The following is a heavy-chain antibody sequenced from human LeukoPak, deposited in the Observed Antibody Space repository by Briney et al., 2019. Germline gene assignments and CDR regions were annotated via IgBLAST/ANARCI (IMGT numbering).Heavy chain of an antibody. CDR3: ARLSYIPSTYYYDSSGSPLYYFDS. D-gene: IGHD3-22*01. J-gene: IGHJ4*02. V-gene: IGHV4-39*01. CDR1: GVPNSSSSDF. Sequence: SEPLSLPCSVCGVPNSSSSDFWRSIRKPPAEGLEWNGSIYYSQNPYYNRSLKSRVTISVDTSKNQFSLKLSSVTAADTAVYYCARLSYIPSTYYYDSSGSPLYYFDSWGQGTLVTVSS. CDR2: IYYSQNP.